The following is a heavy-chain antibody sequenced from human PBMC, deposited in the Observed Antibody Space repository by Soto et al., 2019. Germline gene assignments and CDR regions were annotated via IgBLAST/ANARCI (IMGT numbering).Heavy chain of an antibody. CDR3: VIPTEFFFPASGRAV. J-gene: IGHJ6*04. CDR1: GFTLSSYG. D-gene: IGHD2-15*01. V-gene: IGHV3-30*03. CDR2: ISYDGSNK. Sequence: GGSLRLSCVASGFTLSSYGMHWVRQAPGKGLEWVAVISYDGSNKFYADSVKGRFTVSRDNSKNTLYLQMNSLRPEDTAVYSCVIPTEFFFPASGRAVRDKRTTATVSS.